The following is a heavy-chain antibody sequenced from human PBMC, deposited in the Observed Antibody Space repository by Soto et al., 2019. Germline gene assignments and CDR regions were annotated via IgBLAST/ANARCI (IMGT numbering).Heavy chain of an antibody. CDR3: ARHVCGYSLSKEYYFDY. Sequence: PSETLSLTCTVSGGSISSGGYYWGWIRQPPGKGLEWIGSIYYSGSTYYNPSLKSRVTISVDTSKNQFSLKLSSVTAADTAVYYFARHVCGYSLSKEYYFDYWGQGTLVTVSS. CDR1: GGSISSGGYY. D-gene: IGHD5-18*01. V-gene: IGHV4-39*01. J-gene: IGHJ4*02. CDR2: IYYSGST.